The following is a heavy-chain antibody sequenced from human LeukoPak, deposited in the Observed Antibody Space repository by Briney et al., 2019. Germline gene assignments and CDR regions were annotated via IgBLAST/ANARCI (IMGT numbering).Heavy chain of an antibody. CDR3: AKDGRVNQPDRLFSD. D-gene: IGHD1-14*01. Sequence: QPWGYLTLTCAASGFTFSSYDRSWVRQAPGKGLEWVSVINGSGSTTHYADSVKGRFTISRDNSKNTLYLQMNSLRGEDTAVYYCAKDGRVNQPDRLFSDLGQGTLVIVSS. J-gene: IGHJ4*02. CDR1: GFTFSSYD. CDR2: INGSGSTT. V-gene: IGHV3-23*01.